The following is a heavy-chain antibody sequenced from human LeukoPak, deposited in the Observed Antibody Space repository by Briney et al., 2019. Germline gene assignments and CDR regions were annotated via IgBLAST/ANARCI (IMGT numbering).Heavy chain of an antibody. CDR3: TRGSGSYVH. CDR2: IFPGDSDT. CDR1: GYSFTKHW. D-gene: IGHD6-19*01. V-gene: IGHV5-51*01. Sequence: GESLKISCKGSGYSFTKHWIAWVRQMPGKGLKWMGIIFPGDSDTRYSPSFQGQVTISADESISTAYLQWSSLKASGTAMYYCTRGSGSYVHWGQGTLVTVSS. J-gene: IGHJ1*01.